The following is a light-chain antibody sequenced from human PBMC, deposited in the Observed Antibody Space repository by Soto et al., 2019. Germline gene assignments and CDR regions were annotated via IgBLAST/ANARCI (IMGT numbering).Light chain of an antibody. Sequence: QSALTQPASVSGSPGQSITISCTGTTSDVGGYDYVSWYQQHPGKAPKLLIFAVRNRPSGVSSRFSGSRSANSASLTISGLQAEDEADYYCSSFTTSSTYVFGTGTKLTVL. CDR3: SSFTTSSTYV. V-gene: IGLV2-14*01. J-gene: IGLJ1*01. CDR1: TSDVGGYDY. CDR2: AVR.